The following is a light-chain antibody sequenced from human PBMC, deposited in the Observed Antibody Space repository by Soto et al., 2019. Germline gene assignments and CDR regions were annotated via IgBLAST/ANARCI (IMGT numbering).Light chain of an antibody. CDR2: AAS. V-gene: IGKV1-27*01. Sequence: DIQMTQSPSSLSVSVGDRVTITCRASQDIRNYLAWYQQKPGKVPKLLIYAASTLQSGVPSRFSGSGSGTDFTLTINSLQPEDIATYYCQQSSSSLTFGQGTRREIK. CDR1: QDIRNY. J-gene: IGKJ5*01. CDR3: QQSSSSLT.